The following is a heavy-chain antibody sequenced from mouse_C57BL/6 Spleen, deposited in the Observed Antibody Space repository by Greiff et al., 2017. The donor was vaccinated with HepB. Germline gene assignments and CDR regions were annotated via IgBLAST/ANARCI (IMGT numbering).Heavy chain of an antibody. D-gene: IGHD6-5*01. CDR2: IRSKSNNYAT. CDR1: GFSFNTYA. Sequence: EVQLVESGGGLVQPKGSLKLSCAASGFSFNTYAMNWVRQAPGKGLEWVARIRSKSNNYATYYADSVKDRFTISRADSESMLYLQMINLKTEATAMYYCVRGRGDLLAYGEFAYWGQGTLVTVSA. J-gene: IGHJ3*01. V-gene: IGHV10-1*01. CDR3: VRGRGDLLAYGEFAY.